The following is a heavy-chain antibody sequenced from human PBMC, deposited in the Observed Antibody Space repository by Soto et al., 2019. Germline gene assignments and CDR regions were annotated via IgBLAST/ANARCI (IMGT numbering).Heavy chain of an antibody. CDR3: ARAREDIVVVPSGYFDY. J-gene: IGHJ4*02. CDR2: ISSSSSYT. Sequence: VGSLRLSCASSVFTFSDYYMSCIRHSPGKWLEWVSYISSSSSYTNYADSVKGRFTTSRDNAKNSLYLQMNSLGAEDTAVYYCARAREDIVVVPSGYFDYWGQGTLVTVSS. D-gene: IGHD2-2*01. CDR1: VFTFSDYY. V-gene: IGHV3-11*06.